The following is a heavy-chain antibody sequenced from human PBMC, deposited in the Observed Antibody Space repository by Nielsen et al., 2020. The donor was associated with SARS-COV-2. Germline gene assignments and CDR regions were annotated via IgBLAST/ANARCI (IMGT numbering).Heavy chain of an antibody. J-gene: IGHJ5*02. CDR1: GFTFSSYS. D-gene: IGHD5-18*01. V-gene: IGHV3-21*01. CDR2: ISSSSSYI. CDR3: ATSPDTAMVLS. Sequence: GESLKISCAASGFTFSSYSMNWVRQAPGKGLEWVSSISSSSSYIYYADSVKGRFTISRDNAKNSLYLQMNSLRAEDTAVYYCATSPDTAMVLSWGQGTLVTVSS.